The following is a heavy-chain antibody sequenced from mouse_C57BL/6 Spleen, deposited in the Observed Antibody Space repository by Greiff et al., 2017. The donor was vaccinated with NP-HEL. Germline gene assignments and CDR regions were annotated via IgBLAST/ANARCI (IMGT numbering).Heavy chain of an antibody. CDR1: GYTFTDYN. Sequence: VQLQQSGPELVKPGASVKMSCKASGYTFTDYNMHWVKQSHGKSLEWIGYINPNNGGTSYNQKFKGKATLTVNKSSSTAYMELRSLTSEDSAVYYCARSPYGSSYWYFDVWGTGTTVTVSS. J-gene: IGHJ1*03. CDR3: ARSPYGSSYWYFDV. CDR2: INPNNGGT. V-gene: IGHV1-22*01. D-gene: IGHD1-1*01.